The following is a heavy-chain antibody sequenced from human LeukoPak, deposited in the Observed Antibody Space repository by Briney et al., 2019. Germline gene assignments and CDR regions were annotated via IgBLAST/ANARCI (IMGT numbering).Heavy chain of an antibody. D-gene: IGHD1-26*01. CDR2: IYYSGST. Sequence: SETLSLTCSVSGGSTSSYYWTWIRQAPGKGLEWIGNIYYSGSTNYNPSLKSRVTISVDTSKNQFSLKLSSVTAADTAVYFCARDKLGGSYQDYWGQGTLVTVSS. CDR3: ARDKLGGSYQDY. CDR1: GGSTSSYY. J-gene: IGHJ4*02. V-gene: IGHV4-59*01.